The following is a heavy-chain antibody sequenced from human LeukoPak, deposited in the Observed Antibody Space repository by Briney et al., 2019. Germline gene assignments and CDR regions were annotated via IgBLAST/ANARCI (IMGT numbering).Heavy chain of an antibody. CDR1: GGSISGSSYY. V-gene: IGHV4-39*01. CDR2: GFYSGSA. CDR3: ARLRGAMTTVASDFDY. Sequence: SETASLTCIVSGGSISGSSYYWAWIRQPPGKGLEWIGSGFYSGSAYYNPSLKSRVTISVDTSKNQFSLNLSSVTAADTAVYYCARLRGAMTTVASDFDYWGQGTLVTVSS. J-gene: IGHJ4*02. D-gene: IGHD4-23*01.